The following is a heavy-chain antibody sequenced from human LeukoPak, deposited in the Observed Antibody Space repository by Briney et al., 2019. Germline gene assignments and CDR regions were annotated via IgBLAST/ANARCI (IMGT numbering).Heavy chain of an antibody. Sequence: PGGSLRLSCAASGFTFSSYWMSWVRQAPGKGLEWVANIKQDGSEKYYVDSVKGRFTISRDNAKNSLNLQMNSLRAEDTAVYYCARGRKLRFLEWLDLDYWGQGTLATVSS. D-gene: IGHD3-3*01. CDR3: ARGRKLRFLEWLDLDY. V-gene: IGHV3-7*01. J-gene: IGHJ4*02. CDR2: IKQDGSEK. CDR1: GFTFSSYW.